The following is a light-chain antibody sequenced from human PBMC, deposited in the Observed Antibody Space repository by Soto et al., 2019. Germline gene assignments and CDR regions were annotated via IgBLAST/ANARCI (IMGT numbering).Light chain of an antibody. J-gene: IGKJ4*01. Sequence: EIVLTQSAASLSLSPGERATLSYRASQSVSSSYLAWYQQKPGQAPRLLIYGASGRATGIPDRFSGSGSGTDFTLTISRLEPEDFAVYYCQQYGTSPEITFGGGTKVEIK. V-gene: IGKV3-20*01. CDR3: QQYGTSPEIT. CDR1: QSVSSSY. CDR2: GAS.